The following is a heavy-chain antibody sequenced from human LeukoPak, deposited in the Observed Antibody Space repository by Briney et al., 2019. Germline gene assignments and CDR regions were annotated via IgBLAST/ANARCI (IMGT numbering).Heavy chain of an antibody. CDR1: GFTFSSYA. J-gene: IGHJ4*02. D-gene: IGHD5-24*01. Sequence: GGSLRLSCAASGFTFSSYAMSWVRQAPGKGLEWVSAISGSGGSTYYADSVKGRFTISRDNSKNTLYLQMTSLRAEDTAVYYCARDLEMVFDYWGQGTLVTVSS. CDR3: ARDLEMVFDY. V-gene: IGHV3-23*01. CDR2: ISGSGGST.